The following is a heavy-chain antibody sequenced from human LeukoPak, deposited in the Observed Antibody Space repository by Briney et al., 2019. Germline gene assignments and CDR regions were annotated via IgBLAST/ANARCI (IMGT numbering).Heavy chain of an antibody. CDR3: ARGVGATVPLYYFDY. CDR1: GGTFSSYA. Sequence: SVKVSCKASGGTFSSYAISWVRQAPGQGLEWMGGIIPIFGTANYAQKFQGRVTITADESTSTAYMELSSLRSEDTAVYYCARGVGATVPLYYFDYWGQGTLVTVSS. D-gene: IGHD1-26*01. V-gene: IGHV1-69*13. CDR2: IIPIFGTA. J-gene: IGHJ4*02.